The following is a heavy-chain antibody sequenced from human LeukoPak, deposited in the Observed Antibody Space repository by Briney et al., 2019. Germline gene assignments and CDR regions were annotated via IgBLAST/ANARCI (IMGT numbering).Heavy chain of an antibody. CDR1: GGSISSYY. D-gene: IGHD1-26*01. J-gene: IGHJ4*02. CDR3: ARAYRVFDY. CDR2: IYYSGST. Sequence: PSETLSLTCTVSGGSISSYYWSWIRQPPGKGLEWIGYIYYSGSTNYNPSLKSRVTISVDTSKNQFSLKLSSVTTADTAVYYCARAYRVFDYWGQGTLVTVSS. V-gene: IGHV4-59*12.